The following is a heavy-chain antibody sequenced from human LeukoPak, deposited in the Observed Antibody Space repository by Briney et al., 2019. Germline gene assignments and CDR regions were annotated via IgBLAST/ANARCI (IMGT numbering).Heavy chain of an antibody. CDR1: GYTFTDYY. CDR3: ARVSYCSSTSCSLFDY. CDR2: INPNSGGT. V-gene: IGHV1-2*02. J-gene: IGHJ4*02. D-gene: IGHD2-2*01. Sequence: ASVKVSCKASGYTFTDYYMHWVRQAPGQGLEWMGWINPNSGGTNYAQKFQGRVTMTRDTSISTAYMELSRLRSDDTAVYYCARVSYCSSTSCSLFDYWGQGTLVTVSS.